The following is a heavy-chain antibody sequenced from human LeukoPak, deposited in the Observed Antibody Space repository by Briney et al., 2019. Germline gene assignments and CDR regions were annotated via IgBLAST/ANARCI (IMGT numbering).Heavy chain of an antibody. CDR3: ARGTTGTTPY. V-gene: IGHV3-23*01. CDR2: ISAGGSTT. D-gene: IGHD1-1*01. J-gene: IGHJ4*02. Sequence: GGSLRLSCAASGFTFSNYAMSWVRQAPGKGLEWVSGISAGGSTTFYADSVKGRFTISRDNSKNTLYLQVNSLRAEDTAVYYCARGTTGTTPYWGQGTLVTVSS. CDR1: GFTFSNYA.